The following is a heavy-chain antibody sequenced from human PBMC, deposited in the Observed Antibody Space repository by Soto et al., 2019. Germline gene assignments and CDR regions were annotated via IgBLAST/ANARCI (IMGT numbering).Heavy chain of an antibody. CDR2: IYYSGST. D-gene: IGHD2-21*02. V-gene: IGHV4-59*01. CDR1: GGSISSYY. J-gene: IGHJ4*02. Sequence: SETLSLTCTVSGGSISSYYWSWIRQPPGKGLEWIGYIYYSGSTNYNPSLKSRVNISADKSIRTAYLQWNSLEASDTAMYYCARIRKNCGGDCYALEYWGPGTLVNVSS. CDR3: ARIRKNCGGDCYALEY.